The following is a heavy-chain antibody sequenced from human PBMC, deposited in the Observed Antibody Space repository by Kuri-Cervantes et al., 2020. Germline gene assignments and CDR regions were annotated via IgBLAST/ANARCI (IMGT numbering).Heavy chain of an antibody. CDR3: ASLGIAVAGTSV. CDR2: IYSGGST. CDR1: GFTVSSNY. Sequence: GESLKISCAASGFTVSSNYMSWVRQAPGKGLEWVSVIYSGGSTYYADSVKGRFTISRDNSKNTLYLQMNSLRAEDTAVYYCASLGIAVAGTSVWGQGTLVTVSS. V-gene: IGHV3-53*01. D-gene: IGHD6-19*01. J-gene: IGHJ4*02.